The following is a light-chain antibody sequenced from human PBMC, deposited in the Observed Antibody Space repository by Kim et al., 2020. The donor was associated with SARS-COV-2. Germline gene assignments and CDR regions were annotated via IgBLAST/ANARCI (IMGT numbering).Light chain of an antibody. V-gene: IGKV3-20*01. CDR2: ATS. CDR1: QSVSSTY. Sequence: APGERATRSCRASQSVSSTYLGWYQQKPGQAPRLLIYATSGRASGIPDRFGGSGSGTDFTLTIRSLEPEDSAVYYCQQYGSSPPTFGQGTKVDIK. CDR3: QQYGSSPPT. J-gene: IGKJ1*01.